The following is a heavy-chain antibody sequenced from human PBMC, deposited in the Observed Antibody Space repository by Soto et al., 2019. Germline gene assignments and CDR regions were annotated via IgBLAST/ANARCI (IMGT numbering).Heavy chain of an antibody. CDR1: GFSLDTSGVA. J-gene: IGHJ4*02. CDR3: AHRHRDSGGLFDF. D-gene: IGHD3-10*01. V-gene: IGHV2-5*02. CDR2: IYWDDDK. Sequence: QITLKESGPTLVKPTQTLTLTCTFSGFSLDTSGVAVGWIRQPPGKGLEWLSVIYWDDDKRSSPSLRSRLTLTKDPSKNQVFLKMTNMDPVDTATYYCAHRHRDSGGLFDFWGQGTLVTVSS.